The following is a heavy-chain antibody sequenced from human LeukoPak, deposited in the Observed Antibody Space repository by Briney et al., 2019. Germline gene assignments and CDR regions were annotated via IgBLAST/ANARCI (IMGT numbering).Heavy chain of an antibody. CDR3: ARHSSSNSCTPFDY. V-gene: IGHV4-39*01. CDR1: GGSISSSSYY. Sequence: PSETLSLTCTVSGGSISSSSYYWGWIRQPPGKGLEWIGSIYYSGSTYYNPSLKSRVTISVDTSKNQFSLKLSSVTAADTALYYCARHSSSNSCTPFDYWGQGTLVTVSS. CDR2: IYYSGST. J-gene: IGHJ4*02. D-gene: IGHD2-2*02.